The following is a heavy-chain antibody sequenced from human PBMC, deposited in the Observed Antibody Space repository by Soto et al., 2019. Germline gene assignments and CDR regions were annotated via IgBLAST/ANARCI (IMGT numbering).Heavy chain of an antibody. V-gene: IGHV3-72*01. D-gene: IGHD2-15*01. CDR3: ARGSGGRDNYFYGLDV. CDR1: RFTFSDHY. J-gene: IGHJ6*04. Sequence: GGSPRLSCESYRFTFSDHYMDWVRQSPGKGLERVCSSRPRPHDSITEYATSVTGSVTISRDDSQNSMYIQVNSLRTEDTAVYCCARGSGGRDNYFYGLDVWGGGTTVTVSS. CDR2: SRPRPHDSIT.